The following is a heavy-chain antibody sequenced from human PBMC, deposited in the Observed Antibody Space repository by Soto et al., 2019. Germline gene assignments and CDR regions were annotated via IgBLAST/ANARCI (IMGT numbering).Heavy chain of an antibody. CDR1: GFTFSSHA. CDR2: ISGGGGST. J-gene: IGHJ5*02. CDR3: AKVPEKTGTGWFAP. V-gene: IGHV3-23*01. D-gene: IGHD1-1*01. Sequence: EVQLLESGGGLVQPGGSLRLSCAASGFTFSSHAMSWVRQAPGKGLEWVSAISGGGGSTYSADSVKGRFTISRDNSKNTVYLQMSSLRAEDTAIYYCAKVPEKTGTGWFAPWGQGTLVTVSS.